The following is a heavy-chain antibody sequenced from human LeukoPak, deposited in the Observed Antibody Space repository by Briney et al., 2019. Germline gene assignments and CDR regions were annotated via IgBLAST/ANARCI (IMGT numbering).Heavy chain of an antibody. CDR1: GFTFSSYA. Sequence: GGSLRLSCAASGFTFSSYAMSWVRQAPGKGLEWVSAISGSGGSTYYADSVKGRFTISRDNSKNTLYLQMNSLRAEDTAVYYCARDFYDSSGYTYYFDYWGQGTLVTVSS. J-gene: IGHJ4*02. V-gene: IGHV3-23*01. CDR2: ISGSGGST. D-gene: IGHD3-22*01. CDR3: ARDFYDSSGYTYYFDY.